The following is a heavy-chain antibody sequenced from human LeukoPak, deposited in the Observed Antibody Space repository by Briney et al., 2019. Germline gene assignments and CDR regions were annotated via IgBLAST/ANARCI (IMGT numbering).Heavy chain of an antibody. CDR2: IYHSGTT. D-gene: IGHD3-3*01. Sequence: SETLSLTCTVSGGSISNYYWGWIRQPPGKGLEWIGSIYHSGTTHYNPSLKSRVTISVDTSRNHFSLKLTSVTAADTAVYYCARSSGNYDFWSGYSFWGQGTLVTVSS. J-gene: IGHJ4*02. CDR1: GGSISNYY. CDR3: ARSSGNYDFWSGYSF. V-gene: IGHV4-38-2*02.